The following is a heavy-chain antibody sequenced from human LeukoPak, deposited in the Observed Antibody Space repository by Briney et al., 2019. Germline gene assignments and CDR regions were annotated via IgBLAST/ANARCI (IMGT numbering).Heavy chain of an antibody. J-gene: IGHJ6*03. Sequence: PGGSLRLSCAASGFTFSNHAMSWVRQAPGKGLEWVSAVSGSGDNTYYADSVKGRFTISRDNSKNTLYLHMSSLRAEDTAVYYCACTAYYYYYLDVWGKGTTVTVSS. D-gene: IGHD5-18*01. CDR3: ACTAYYYYYLDV. CDR1: GFTFSNHA. V-gene: IGHV3-23*01. CDR2: VSGSGDNT.